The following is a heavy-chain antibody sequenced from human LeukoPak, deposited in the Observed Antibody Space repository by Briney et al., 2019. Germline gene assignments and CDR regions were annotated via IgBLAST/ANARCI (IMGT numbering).Heavy chain of an antibody. J-gene: IGHJ3*02. CDR3: ARIWAGYYDSRGAFDI. CDR1: GGSISSGSYY. CDR2: IYTSGST. D-gene: IGHD3-22*01. V-gene: IGHV4-61*02. Sequence: SETLSLTCTVSGGSISSGSYYWSWIRQPAGKGPEWIGRIYTSGSTNYNPSLKSRVTISVDTSKNQFSLKLSSVTAADTAVYYCARIWAGYYDSRGAFDIWGQGTMVTVSS.